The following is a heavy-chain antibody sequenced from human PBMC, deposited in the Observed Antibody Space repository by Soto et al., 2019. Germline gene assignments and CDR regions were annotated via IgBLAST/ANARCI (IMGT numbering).Heavy chain of an antibody. CDR2: ISGLNDNT. D-gene: IGHD3-16*01. CDR1: GYTFNFYG. V-gene: IGHV1-18*01. J-gene: IGHJ4*02. CDR3: SRIGVSSGHESPDFDS. Sequence: ASLKVSCKASGYTFNFYGITWVRQAPGQEMDRMEWISGLNDNTNYAADLQGRVTMTTDTSTSTAYMELRGLRFDDTTVYYCSRIGVSSGHESPDFDSWGQGTLVTVSS.